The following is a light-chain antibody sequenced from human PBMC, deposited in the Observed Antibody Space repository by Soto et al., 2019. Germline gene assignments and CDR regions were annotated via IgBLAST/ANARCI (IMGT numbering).Light chain of an antibody. CDR3: QQYYSTPPT. CDR2: WAS. Sequence: DIVMTQSPDSLAVSLGERATINCKSSRSVLYSSNNKNYLVWYQQRSGQPPKLLISWASIRESGVPDRFSGSGFGTDFTLTISSLQAEDVAVYYCQQYYSTPPTFGQGTKVEIK. CDR1: RSVLYSSNNKNY. V-gene: IGKV4-1*01. J-gene: IGKJ1*01.